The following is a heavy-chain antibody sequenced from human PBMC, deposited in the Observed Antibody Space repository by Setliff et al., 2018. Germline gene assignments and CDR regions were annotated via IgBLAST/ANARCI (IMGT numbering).Heavy chain of an antibody. V-gene: IGHV1-18*01. CDR3: ARDPPYLYGSWCYYRRVNFDY. J-gene: IGHJ4*02. Sequence: ASVKVSCKASGYTFTSYGISWVRQAPGQGLEWMGWISAYNGNTNYAQKLQGRGTMTTDTSTSKAYMELTSLRSDETAVYYCARDPPYLYGSWCYYRRVNFDYWGQGTLVTVSS. D-gene: IGHD3-10*01. CDR1: GYTFTSYG. CDR2: ISAYNGNT.